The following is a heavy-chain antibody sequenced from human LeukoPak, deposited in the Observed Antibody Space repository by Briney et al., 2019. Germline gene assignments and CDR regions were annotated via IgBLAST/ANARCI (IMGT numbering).Heavy chain of an antibody. J-gene: IGHJ4*02. CDR1: GYTFIAYY. CDR3: AGQKDPRPIDY. V-gene: IGHV1-2*02. CDR2: INPSSGGT. Sequence: ASVKVSCMASGYTFIAYYMHWVRQAPGQGLERMGWINPSSGGTNYAQKFQGRVTMTRDTSISTAYMELSELRSDDTAVYYCAGQKDPRPIDYWGQGTLITVSS.